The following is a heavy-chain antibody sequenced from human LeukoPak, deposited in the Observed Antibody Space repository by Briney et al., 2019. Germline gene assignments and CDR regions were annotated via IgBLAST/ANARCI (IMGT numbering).Heavy chain of an antibody. CDR1: GFTFSSYS. CDR3: ACNRWLQSPFDY. V-gene: IGHV3-21*01. CDR2: ISGSSSYI. D-gene: IGHD5-24*01. J-gene: IGHJ4*02. Sequence: GGSLRLSCAASGFTFSSYSMNWVRQAPGKGLEWVSSISGSSSYIYYADSVKGRFTISRDNAKNSLYLQMNSLRAEDTAVYYCACNRWLQSPFDYWGQGTLVTVSS.